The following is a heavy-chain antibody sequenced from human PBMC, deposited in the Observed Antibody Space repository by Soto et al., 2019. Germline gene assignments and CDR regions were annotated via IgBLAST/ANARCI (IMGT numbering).Heavy chain of an antibody. V-gene: IGHV5-51*01. D-gene: IGHD5-12*01. Sequence: PGASLTISCKRSGYAFISYWIGWVGRMSGKGREWIGITCRGDSDTRYSRSFQGQVTISADKSISTAYLQWSSLKASDTAMYYCARHRWDGYNPRPDYWGQGTRVTVSS. J-gene: IGHJ4*02. CDR2: TCRGDSDT. CDR1: GYAFISYW. CDR3: ARHRWDGYNPRPDY.